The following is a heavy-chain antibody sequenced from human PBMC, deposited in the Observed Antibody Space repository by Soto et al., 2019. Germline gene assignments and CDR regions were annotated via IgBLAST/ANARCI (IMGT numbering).Heavy chain of an antibody. Sequence: QITLKESGPTLVKPTQTLTLTCSFSGFSLSTSGVGVGWIRQPPGKALEWLAVIYWDDDKLYSPSLMSRLTITKDTSNSQVVLTMTNMDPLDTATYYCAHSWIRLDDWGQGNLGTVSS. CDR3: AHSWIRLDD. CDR1: GFSLSTSGVG. V-gene: IGHV2-5*02. CDR2: IYWDDDK. D-gene: IGHD2-2*03. J-gene: IGHJ4*02.